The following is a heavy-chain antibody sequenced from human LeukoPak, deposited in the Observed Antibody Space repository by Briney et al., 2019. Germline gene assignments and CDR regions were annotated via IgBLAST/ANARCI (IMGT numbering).Heavy chain of an antibody. CDR2: IRSKAYGGTT. CDR1: GFTFGDYA. CDR3: TKYIAAAGPYCFDY. Sequence: GGSLRLSCTASGFTFGDYAMSWFRQAPGKGLEWVGFIRSKAYGGTTEYAASVKDRFTTSRDDSRSIAYLQMNSLKIEDTAVYYCTKYIAAAGPYCFDYWGQGTLVTVSS. J-gene: IGHJ4*02. V-gene: IGHV3-49*03. D-gene: IGHD6-13*01.